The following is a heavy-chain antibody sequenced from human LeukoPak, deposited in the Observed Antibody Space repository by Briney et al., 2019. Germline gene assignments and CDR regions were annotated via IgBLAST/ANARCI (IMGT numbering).Heavy chain of an antibody. CDR2: IWYDGSNK. CDR1: GFTFSSYG. CDR3: ARASFDSSSWYGGNWFDP. V-gene: IGHV3-33*01. J-gene: IGHJ5*02. D-gene: IGHD6-13*01. Sequence: QPGRSLRLSCAASGFTFSSYGMHWVRQAPGKGLEWVAVIWYDGSNKYYADSVKGRFTISRDNSKNTLYLQMNSLRAEDTAVYYCARASFDSSSWYGGNWFDPWGQGTLVTVSS.